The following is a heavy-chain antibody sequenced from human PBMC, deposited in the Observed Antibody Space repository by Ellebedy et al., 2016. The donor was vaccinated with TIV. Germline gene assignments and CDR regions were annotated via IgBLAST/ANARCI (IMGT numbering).Heavy chain of an antibody. CDR3: ARGDYYDSSGDPFEY. CDR1: GYTFTTYY. Sequence: SCKASGYTFTTYYMHWVRQAPGKGLEWVAIISWDGSDKYYADSVKGRFTTSRDNSKNTLYLQMNSLSTEDTAVYYCARGDYYDSSGDPFEYWGQGTLATVSS. V-gene: IGHV3-30*04. J-gene: IGHJ4*02. CDR2: ISWDGSDK. D-gene: IGHD3-22*01.